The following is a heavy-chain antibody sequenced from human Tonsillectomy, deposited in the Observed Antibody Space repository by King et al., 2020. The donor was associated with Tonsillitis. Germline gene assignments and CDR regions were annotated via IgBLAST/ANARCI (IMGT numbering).Heavy chain of an antibody. Sequence: QLQESGPGLVKPSETLSLTCTVSGGSITRSNYYWSWIRQPPGQGLEWIGSVYYGGSAYFNPSLKSRATISVDTSKSQFSLKLTSVPAADTAVYYCASLPHYYDSSGYYSDYWGQGTLVTVSS. CDR3: ASLPHYYDSSGYYSDY. V-gene: IGHV4-39*07. J-gene: IGHJ4*02. CDR1: GGSITRSNYY. CDR2: VYYGGSA. D-gene: IGHD3-22*01.